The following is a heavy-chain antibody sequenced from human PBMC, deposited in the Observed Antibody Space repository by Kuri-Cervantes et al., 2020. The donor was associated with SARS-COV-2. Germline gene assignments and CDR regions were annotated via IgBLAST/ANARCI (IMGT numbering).Heavy chain of an antibody. D-gene: IGHD3-22*01. CDR3: ARTSGRITMIVVGWSRDRRDYYYYGMDV. Sequence: ASVKVSCKASGYTFTGYYMHWVRQAPGQGLEWMGWINPNSGGTNYAQKFQGWVTMTRDTSISTAYMELSRLRSDDTAVYYCARTSGRITMIVVGWSRDRRDYYYYGMDVWGQGTTVTVSS. J-gene: IGHJ6*02. CDR1: GYTFTGYY. CDR2: INPNSGGT. V-gene: IGHV1-2*04.